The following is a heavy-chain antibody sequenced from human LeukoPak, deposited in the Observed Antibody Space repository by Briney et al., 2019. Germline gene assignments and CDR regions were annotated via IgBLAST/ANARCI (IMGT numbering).Heavy chain of an antibody. CDR2: IKQDGSEK. Sequence: GGSLRLSCAASGFTFSNAWMSWVRQAPGKGLEWVANIKQDGSEKYYVDSVKGRFTISRDNAKNSLYLQMNSLRAEDTAVYYCAREVDVWGQGTTVTVSS. J-gene: IGHJ6*02. V-gene: IGHV3-7*01. CDR3: AREVDV. CDR1: GFTFSNAW.